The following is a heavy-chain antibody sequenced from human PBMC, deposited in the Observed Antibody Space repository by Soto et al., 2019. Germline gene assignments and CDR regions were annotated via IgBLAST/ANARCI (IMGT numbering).Heavy chain of an antibody. CDR2: IIPIFGTA. D-gene: IGHD1-7*01. V-gene: IGHV1-69*13. Sequence: GASVKVSCKASGGTFSSYAISWVRQAPGQGLEWMGGIIPIFGTANYAQKFQGRVTITADESTSTAYMELSSLRSEDTAVYYCARLTGTSTAPFDYWGQGTLVTVSS. CDR3: ARLTGTSTAPFDY. CDR1: GGTFSSYA. J-gene: IGHJ4*02.